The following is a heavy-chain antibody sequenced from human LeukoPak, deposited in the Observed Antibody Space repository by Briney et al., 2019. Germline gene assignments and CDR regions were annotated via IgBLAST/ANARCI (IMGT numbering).Heavy chain of an antibody. J-gene: IGHJ4*02. CDR2: IYPGDSDT. V-gene: IGHV5-51*01. CDR3: ARVLETEGYYFDY. D-gene: IGHD4/OR15-4a*01. CDR1: GYSLTSYW. Sequence: PGESLKISCKGSGYSLTSYWIGWVRQMPGKGLEWMGIIYPGDSDTRYSPSFQGQVTISADKSISTAYLQWSSLKASDTAMYYCARVLETEGYYFDYWGQGTLVTVSS.